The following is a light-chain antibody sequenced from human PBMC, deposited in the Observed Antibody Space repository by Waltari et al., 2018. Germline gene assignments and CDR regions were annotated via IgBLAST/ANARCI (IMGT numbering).Light chain of an antibody. CDR3: QQGNNFPPT. V-gene: IGKV1-12*01. Sequence: DIQMTQSPSSVSASVGDRVTITCRASQGISNHLAWYQQKPGKAPKFLIYAASTLQSGVPSRFSGSGSGTECTLTISDLQPEDFATYFCQQGNNFPPTFGQGTEVEI. J-gene: IGKJ1*01. CDR2: AAS. CDR1: QGISNH.